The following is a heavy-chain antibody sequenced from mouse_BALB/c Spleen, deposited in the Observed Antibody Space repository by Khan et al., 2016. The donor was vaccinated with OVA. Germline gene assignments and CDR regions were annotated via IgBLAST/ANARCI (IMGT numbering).Heavy chain of an antibody. CDR1: GFTFSDYY. J-gene: IGHJ4*01. Sequence: EVELVESGGGLVQPGGSLKLSCATSGFTFSDYYMYWVRQTPEKRLVWFAHISNAGDSTYYPDTVKGRFPISRDNAKNTLYLQLSRLKSEDTAMDYFSRREDAYFFAMDYWGQGTSVTVSS. CDR3: SRREDAYFFAMDY. V-gene: IGHV5-12*02. CDR2: ISNAGDST.